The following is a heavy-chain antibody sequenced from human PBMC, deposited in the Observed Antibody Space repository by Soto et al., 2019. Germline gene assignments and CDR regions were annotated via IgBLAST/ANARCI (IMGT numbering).Heavy chain of an antibody. CDR3: ARNQYYYDSSGYYYRDWCDP. CDR1: GGSISSGGYS. D-gene: IGHD3-22*01. J-gene: IGHJ5*02. V-gene: IGHV4-30-2*01. CDR2: IYHSGST. Sequence: QLQLQESGSGLVKPSQTLSLTCAVSGGSISSGGYSWSWIRQPPGKGLEWIGYIYHSGSTYYNPSLKGRFTNSVDRSKNKFSLKLSSVTAADTAVYYCARNQYYYDSSGYYYRDWCDPWGQGTLVTVSS.